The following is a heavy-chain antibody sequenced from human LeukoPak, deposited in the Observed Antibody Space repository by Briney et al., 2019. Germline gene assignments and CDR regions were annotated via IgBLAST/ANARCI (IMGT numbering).Heavy chain of an antibody. CDR3: AKEPYDFWSGSENYYFDY. J-gene: IGHJ4*02. D-gene: IGHD3-3*01. CDR2: ISYDGSNK. Sequence: PGGSLRLSCAASGFTFSSYGMHWVRQAPGKGLEWVAVISYDGSNKYYADSVKGRFTISRDNSKNTLYLQMNSLRAEDTAVYYCAKEPYDFWSGSENYYFDYWGQGTLVTVSS. CDR1: GFTFSSYG. V-gene: IGHV3-30*18.